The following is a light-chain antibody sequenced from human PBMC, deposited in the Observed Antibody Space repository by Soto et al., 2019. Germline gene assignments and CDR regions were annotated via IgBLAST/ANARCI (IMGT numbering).Light chain of an antibody. J-gene: IGKJ1*01. CDR1: QGIRGD. CDR2: ATS. Sequence: AIQMTQSPSSLSASLGDRVTITCRASQGIRGDLGWYQQKPGKAPKLLISATSTLQSGVPSRFSGRGSGTNVTLTISSLQPEDFATYYCIQDFISPLTVGQGTKVEL. V-gene: IGKV1-6*01. CDR3: IQDFISPLT.